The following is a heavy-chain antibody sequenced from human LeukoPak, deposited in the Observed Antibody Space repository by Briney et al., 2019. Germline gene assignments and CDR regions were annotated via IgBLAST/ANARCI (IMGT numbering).Heavy chain of an antibody. CDR1: GFTLSSYD. V-gene: IGHV3-48*01. CDR3: ASPAYCGGDCYG. J-gene: IGHJ4*02. D-gene: IGHD2-21*01. Sequence: GGSLRLSCAASGFTLSSYDMNWVRQAPGKGLEWVSYITSSSSTIYYADSVKGRFTVSRDNAKNSLYLQMNSLRVEDTAVYYCASPAYCGGDCYGWGQGTLVTVSS. CDR2: ITSSSSTI.